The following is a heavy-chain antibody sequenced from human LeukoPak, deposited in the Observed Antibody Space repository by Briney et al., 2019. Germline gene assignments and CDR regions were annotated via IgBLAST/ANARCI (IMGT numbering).Heavy chain of an antibody. CDR3: ARFPAYCGGDCHHDS. D-gene: IGHD2-21*02. J-gene: IGHJ5*01. V-gene: IGHV1-18*03. Sequence: GASVKVSCMASGYTFLDYAISWVRQAPGQGLEWVGWISGYNGNTNYAEKVRGRVTLTTDTSTNIAYMELRSLRSDDMAVYYCARFPAYCGGDCHHDSWGQGTLVTVSS. CDR2: ISGYNGNT. CDR1: GYTFLDYA.